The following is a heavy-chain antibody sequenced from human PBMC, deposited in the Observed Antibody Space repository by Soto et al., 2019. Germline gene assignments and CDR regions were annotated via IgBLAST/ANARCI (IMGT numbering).Heavy chain of an antibody. CDR1: GGSFSGYY. J-gene: IGHJ2*01. CDR2: INDRGSI. Sequence: QVQLQKWGAGPLRPLETLSLTCGVSGGSFSGYYWAWIRQSPGKGLEWIGEINDRGSINYNPSLKSRVSSSVDTSKNHYSLNLRSGTAADTAVYYGARESHDILAGPPWVWYFDLWGRGTLVTVSS. V-gene: IGHV4-34*01. CDR3: ARESHDILAGPPWVWYFDL. D-gene: IGHD3-9*01.